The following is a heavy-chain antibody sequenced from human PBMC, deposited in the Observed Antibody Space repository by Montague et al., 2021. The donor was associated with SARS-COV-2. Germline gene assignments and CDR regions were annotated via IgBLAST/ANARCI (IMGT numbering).Heavy chain of an antibody. CDR2: IYYSGST. CDR1: GGSISSSSYY. Sequence: SETLSLTCTVSGGSISSSSYYWGWIRQPPGKGLEWIGSIYYSGSTYYNPSLKSRVTISADTSKNQFSLKLSSVTAADTAVYYCARFPTSYYYDSKAAPATPDAFDIWGQGTTVTVSS. D-gene: IGHD3-22*01. J-gene: IGHJ3*02. CDR3: ARFPTSYYYDSKAAPATPDAFDI. V-gene: IGHV4-39*01.